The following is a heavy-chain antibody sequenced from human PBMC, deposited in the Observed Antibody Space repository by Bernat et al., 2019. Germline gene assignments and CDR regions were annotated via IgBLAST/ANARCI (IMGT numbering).Heavy chain of an antibody. Sequence: QLQLQESGPGLVKPSETLSLTCTVSGGSISSSSYYWGWIRQPPGKGLEWIGSIYYSGSPYYNPSLKSRVTIAVDTSKTQFSLKLSSVTAADTAVYYCARLGYCSSTSCYAFDIWGQGTMVTVSS. J-gene: IGHJ3*02. CDR2: IYYSGSP. V-gene: IGHV4-39*01. CDR1: GGSISSSSYY. D-gene: IGHD2-2*01. CDR3: ARLGYCSSTSCYAFDI.